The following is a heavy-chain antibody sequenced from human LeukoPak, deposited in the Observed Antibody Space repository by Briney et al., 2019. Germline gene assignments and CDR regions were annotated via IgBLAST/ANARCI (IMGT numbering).Heavy chain of an antibody. CDR2: IYYSGST. CDR1: GGSISSGDYY. Sequence: SQTLSLTCTVSGGSISSGDYYWSWIRQPPGKGLEWIGYIYYSGSTYYNPSLKSRVTISVDTSKNQFSLKLSSVTAADTAVYYCXRDRRQTYYYGSGSYLWFDPWGQGTLVTVSS. V-gene: IGHV4-30-4*01. J-gene: IGHJ5*02. D-gene: IGHD3-10*01. CDR3: XRDRRQTYYYGSGSYLWFDP.